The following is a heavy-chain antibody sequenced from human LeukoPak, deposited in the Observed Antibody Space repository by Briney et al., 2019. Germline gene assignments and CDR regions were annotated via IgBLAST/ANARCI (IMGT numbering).Heavy chain of an antibody. V-gene: IGHV4-39*01. CDR2: IYYSGST. J-gene: IGHJ4*02. Sequence: SETLSLTCTVSGGSISSSSYSWGWIRQPPGKGLEWIGSIYYSGSTYYNPSLKSRVTISVDTSKNQFSLKLSSVTAADTAVYYCARGHYYDNHFDYWGQGTLVTVSS. CDR1: GGSISSSSYS. D-gene: IGHD3-22*01. CDR3: ARGHYYDNHFDY.